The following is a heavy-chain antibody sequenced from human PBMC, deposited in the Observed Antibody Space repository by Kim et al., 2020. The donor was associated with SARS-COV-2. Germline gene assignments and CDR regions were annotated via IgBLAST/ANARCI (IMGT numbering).Heavy chain of an antibody. V-gene: IGHV1-69*01. J-gene: IGHJ6*02. Sequence: KFQGRVTITADESTSTAYMELSSLRSEDTAVYYCASRSCFDCYYYYGMDVWGQGTTVTVSS. CDR3: ASRSCFDCYYYYGMDV. D-gene: IGHD2-15*01.